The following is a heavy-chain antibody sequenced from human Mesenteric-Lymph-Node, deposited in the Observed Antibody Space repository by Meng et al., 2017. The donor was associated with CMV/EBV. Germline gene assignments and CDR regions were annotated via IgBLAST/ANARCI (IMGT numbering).Heavy chain of an antibody. CDR2: IYWDDDK. CDR1: GFSLSTTGVG. D-gene: IGHD6-13*01. CDR3: AYRMGAAGRGTFDF. V-gene: IGHV2-5*02. Sequence: YGFSLSTTGVGVGWIRQPPGKALEWLALIYWDDDKRYSPSLKSRLTITKDTSKNLVVLAMTNMDPVDTATYYCAYRMGAAGRGTFDFWGQGSLVTVSS. J-gene: IGHJ4*02.